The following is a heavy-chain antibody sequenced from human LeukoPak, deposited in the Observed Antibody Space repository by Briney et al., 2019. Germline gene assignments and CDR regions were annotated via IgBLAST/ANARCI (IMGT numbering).Heavy chain of an antibody. CDR1: GYTFTSYG. CDR2: ISAYNGNT. Sequence: GASVKVSCKASGYTFTSYGISWVRQAPGQGLEWMGWISAYNGNTNYAQKLQGRVTMTTDTSTSTAYMELRSLRSDDTAVYYCARMGDGVTRDYYYGMDVWGQGTTVTVSS. CDR3: ARMGDGVTRDYYYGMDV. J-gene: IGHJ6*02. D-gene: IGHD4-17*01. V-gene: IGHV1-18*01.